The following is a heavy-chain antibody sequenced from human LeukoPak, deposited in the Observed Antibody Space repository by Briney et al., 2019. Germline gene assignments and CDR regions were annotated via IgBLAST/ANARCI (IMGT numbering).Heavy chain of an antibody. J-gene: IGHJ4*02. CDR1: GFTFSGYA. CDR2: ISYDGSNK. Sequence: GGSLRLSCAASGFTFSGYAIHWVRQAPGKGLEWVALISYDGSNKYYADSVKGRFTISRDNSKNTLYLQMNSLRTEDTAVYYCAKDSYSSGWHWGQGTLVTVSS. V-gene: IGHV3-30-3*01. D-gene: IGHD6-19*01. CDR3: AKDSYSSGWH.